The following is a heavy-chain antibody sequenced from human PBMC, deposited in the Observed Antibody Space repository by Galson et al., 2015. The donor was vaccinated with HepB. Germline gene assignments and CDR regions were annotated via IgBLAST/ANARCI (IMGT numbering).Heavy chain of an antibody. Sequence: CAISGDSVSSNSAAWNWIRQSPSRGLEWLGRTYYRSKWSNDYAVSVKSRIAINPDTSKNQFTLQLSSVTPEDTAVYYCARGGTGYCTTTSCSFDYWGQGTLVTVSS. CDR3: ARGGTGYCTTTSCSFDY. J-gene: IGHJ4*02. CDR2: TYYRSKWSN. V-gene: IGHV6-1*01. CDR1: GDSVSSNSAA. D-gene: IGHD2-2*01.